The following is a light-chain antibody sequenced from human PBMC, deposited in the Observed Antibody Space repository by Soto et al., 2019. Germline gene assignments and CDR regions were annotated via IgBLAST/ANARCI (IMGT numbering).Light chain of an antibody. Sequence: DIVMTQSPDSLAVSLGERATINCKSSQSVLYSSNNKNYLAWYQQKPGQPPKLLIYWASTRVSGVPDRFSGSGSGTDFTLTISSLQAEDVAVYYCQQYYSTPRTFGQGTKLEIK. CDR3: QQYYSTPRT. V-gene: IGKV4-1*01. CDR1: QSVLYSSNNKNY. CDR2: WAS. J-gene: IGKJ2*01.